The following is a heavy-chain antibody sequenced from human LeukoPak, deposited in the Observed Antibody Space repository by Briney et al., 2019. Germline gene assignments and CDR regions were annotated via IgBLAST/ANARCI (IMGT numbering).Heavy chain of an antibody. J-gene: IGHJ5*02. V-gene: IGHV3-74*01. D-gene: IGHD5-12*01. CDR2: IDDDGAGT. CDR1: GFPFSGYW. Sequence: PGGSLRLSCAASGFPFSGYWMHWVRQAPGKGLVWVSRIDDDGAGTTYADSVKGRFTISRDNAKNTLYLQMNSLRVEDTAVYYCARSASGYDAWGPGTLVTVSS. CDR3: ARSASGYDA.